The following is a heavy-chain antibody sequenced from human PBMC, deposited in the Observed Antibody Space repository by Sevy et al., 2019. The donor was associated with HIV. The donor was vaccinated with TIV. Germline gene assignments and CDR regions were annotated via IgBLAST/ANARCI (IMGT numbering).Heavy chain of an antibody. J-gene: IGHJ6*03. CDR2: IGVSDSYT. V-gene: IGHV3-23*01. Sequence: GGSLRLSCVASGFAFIRHGMSWVRQAPGKGLEWVSAIGVSDSYTHYAHSVKGRFTISRDNSEKTLYLQMNSLRAEDTAIYYCAKDWVVGDNNYYYMDVWGKGTTVTVPS. D-gene: IGHD1-26*01. CDR1: GFAFIRHG. CDR3: AKDWVVGDNNYYYMDV.